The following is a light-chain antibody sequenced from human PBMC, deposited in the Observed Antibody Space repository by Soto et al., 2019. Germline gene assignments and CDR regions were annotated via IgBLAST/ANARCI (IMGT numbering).Light chain of an antibody. CDR2: AAS. J-gene: IGKJ2*01. CDR1: QSISSY. Sequence: DIQMTQSPSSLSASVGDRFTITCRASQSISSYLNWYQQKPGKAPKLLIYAASSLQSGVPSRFSGSGSGTDFTLTISRLQPEDFATYYCQQSYSTPRTFGQGTKLEIK. V-gene: IGKV1-39*01. CDR3: QQSYSTPRT.